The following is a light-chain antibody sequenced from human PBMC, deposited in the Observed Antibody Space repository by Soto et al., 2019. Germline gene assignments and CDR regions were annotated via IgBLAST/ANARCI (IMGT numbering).Light chain of an antibody. CDR2: EGS. CDR3: CSYAGSSTWV. Sequence: QSALTQPASVSGSPGQSITISCTGTSSDVGSYNLVSWYQQHPGKAPKLMIYEGSKRPSGVSNRFSGSKSGNTASLTISGLQAXDEADYYCCSYAGSSTWVFGGGTKLTVL. J-gene: IGLJ3*02. CDR1: SSDVGSYNL. V-gene: IGLV2-23*01.